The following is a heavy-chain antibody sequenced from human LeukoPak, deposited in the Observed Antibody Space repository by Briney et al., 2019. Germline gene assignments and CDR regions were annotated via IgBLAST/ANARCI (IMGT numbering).Heavy chain of an antibody. Sequence: GESLKISCKDSGYSFTSYWIGWVRQMPGKGLGWMGIIYPGDSDTRYSPSFQGQVTISADKSISTAYLQWSSLKASDTAMYYCASQRWLQSRAAFDIWGQGTMVTVSS. V-gene: IGHV5-51*01. CDR3: ASQRWLQSRAAFDI. D-gene: IGHD5-24*01. J-gene: IGHJ3*02. CDR1: GYSFTSYW. CDR2: IYPGDSDT.